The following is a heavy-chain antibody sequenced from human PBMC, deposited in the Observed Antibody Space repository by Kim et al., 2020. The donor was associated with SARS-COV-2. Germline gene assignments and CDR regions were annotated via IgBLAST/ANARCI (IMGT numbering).Heavy chain of an antibody. CDR2: IWYDGSNK. D-gene: IGHD3-10*01. V-gene: IGHV3-33*06. Sequence: GGSLRLSCAASGFTFSSYGMHWVRQAPGKGLEWVAVIWYDGSNKYYADSVKGRFTISRDNSKNTLYLQMNSLRAEDTAVYYCAKERTPMVRGVMVWGGMDVWGQGTTVTVSS. CDR3: AKERTPMVRGVMVWGGMDV. CDR1: GFTFSSYG. J-gene: IGHJ6*02.